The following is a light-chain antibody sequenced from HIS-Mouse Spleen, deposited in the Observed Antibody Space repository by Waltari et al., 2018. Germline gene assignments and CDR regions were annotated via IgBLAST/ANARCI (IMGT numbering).Light chain of an antibody. J-gene: IGLJ3*02. CDR3: AAWDDSLSGPV. Sequence: QSVLTQPPSASGTPGQRVTISCSGSSSNIGSNYVYWYQQLPGTAPKLLIYRNNRRPSAVPDRCSGSKSGTSASLAISGLRSEDEADYYCAAWDDSLSGPVFGGGTKLTVL. CDR1: SSNIGSNY. V-gene: IGLV1-47*01. CDR2: RNN.